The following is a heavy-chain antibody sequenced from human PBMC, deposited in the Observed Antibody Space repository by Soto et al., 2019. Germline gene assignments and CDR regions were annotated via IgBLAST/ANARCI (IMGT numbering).Heavy chain of an antibody. CDR1: GFTFSSYS. CDR2: ISASAGIT. V-gene: IGHV3-23*01. Sequence: PGGSLRLSCAASGFTFSSYSMNWVRQAPGKGLEWVSTISASAGITYYADSVKGRFTISRDNSKSTLYLQMNSLRAEDTALYYCAKGRSYYYYYGVDVWGQGTTVTVSS. J-gene: IGHJ6*02. CDR3: AKGRSYYYYYGVDV.